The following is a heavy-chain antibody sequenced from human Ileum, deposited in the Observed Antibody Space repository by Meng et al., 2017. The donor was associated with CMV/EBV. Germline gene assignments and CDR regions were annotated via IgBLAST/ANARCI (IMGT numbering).Heavy chain of an antibody. CDR3: ARDKYYYGSGSYNKHYYYGMDV. D-gene: IGHD3-10*01. Sequence: GESLKISCAASGFTFSSYSMNWVRQAPGKGLEWVSYISSSSSTIYYADSVKGRFTISRDNAKNSLYLQMNSLRAEDTAVYYCARDKYYYGSGSYNKHYYYGMDVWGQGTTVTVSS. CDR2: ISSSSSTI. J-gene: IGHJ6*02. V-gene: IGHV3-48*04. CDR1: GFTFSSYS.